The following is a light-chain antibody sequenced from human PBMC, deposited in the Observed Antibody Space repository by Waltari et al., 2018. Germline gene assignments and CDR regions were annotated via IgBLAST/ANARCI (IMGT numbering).Light chain of an antibody. J-gene: IGLJ3*02. Sequence: QSVLSQPPSASGTPGQRVVISCSGSSSNIGSNVVSWYQHLPGTAPKLLIYSHYERPSGVPYRFSGSKSGTAASLAISGLQSEDEADYYCAAWDDSLNGWVFGGGTKLTVL. CDR2: SHY. CDR1: SSNIGSNV. CDR3: AAWDDSLNGWV. V-gene: IGLV1-44*01.